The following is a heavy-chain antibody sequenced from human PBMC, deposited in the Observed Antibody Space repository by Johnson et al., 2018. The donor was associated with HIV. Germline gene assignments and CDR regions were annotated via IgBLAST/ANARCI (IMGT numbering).Heavy chain of an antibody. CDR1: GFTFDDYG. J-gene: IGHJ3*02. V-gene: IGHV3-20*04. CDR2: INWNGGST. Sequence: VQLVESGGGLVQPGGSLRLSCAASGFTFDDYGMSWVRQAPGKGLEWVSGINWNGGSTGYADSVKGRFTISRDNRQNSLYLQMNSLRTEDTALYYCAKDGAVDAFYIWGQGTMVTVSS. CDR3: AKDGAVDAFYI. D-gene: IGHD1-26*01.